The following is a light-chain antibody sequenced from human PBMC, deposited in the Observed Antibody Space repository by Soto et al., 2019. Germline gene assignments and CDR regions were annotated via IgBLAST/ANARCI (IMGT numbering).Light chain of an antibody. V-gene: IGKV1-39*01. CDR2: AAS. CDR1: QDISTD. J-gene: IGKJ1*01. CDR3: QQNYSTTWT. Sequence: DIQMTQSPSSLSPSVGDRVTITCRASQDISTDLNWYQQKPGKAPKLLIYAASSLQSGVPSRFSGSGSETDFTLTISSLQPEDFATYSCQQNYSTTWTFGQGTKVEIK.